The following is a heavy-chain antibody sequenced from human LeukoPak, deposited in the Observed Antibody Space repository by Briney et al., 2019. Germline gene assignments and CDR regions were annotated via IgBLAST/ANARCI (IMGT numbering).Heavy chain of an antibody. Sequence: GGSLRLSCAASGFTFSSYAMHWVRQAPGKGLEWVAVISYDGSNKYYADSVKGRFTISRDNSKNTLYLQMNSLRAEDTAVYYCAKGSGGSCYSGLDYWGQGTLVTVSS. CDR2: ISYDGSNK. J-gene: IGHJ4*02. CDR1: GFTFSSYA. CDR3: AKGSGGSCYSGLDY. D-gene: IGHD2-15*01. V-gene: IGHV3-30-3*01.